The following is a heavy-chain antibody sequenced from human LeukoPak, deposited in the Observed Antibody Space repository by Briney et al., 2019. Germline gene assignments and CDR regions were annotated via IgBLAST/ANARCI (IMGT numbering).Heavy chain of an antibody. V-gene: IGHV1-69*13. D-gene: IGHD3-22*01. Sequence: ASVKVSCKASGGTFSSYAISWVRQAPGQGLEWMGGIIPIFGTANYAQKFQGRVTITADESTSTAYMELSSLRSEDTALYFCAREITYQHSSAYDYWGQGTRVTVSS. CDR2: IIPIFGTA. CDR1: GGTFSSYA. CDR3: AREITYQHSSAYDY. J-gene: IGHJ4*02.